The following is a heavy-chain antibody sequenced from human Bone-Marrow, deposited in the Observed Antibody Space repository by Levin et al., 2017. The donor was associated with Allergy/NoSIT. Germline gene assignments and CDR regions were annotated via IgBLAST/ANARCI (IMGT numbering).Heavy chain of an antibody. D-gene: IGHD7-27*01. CDR1: GGSISNYY. V-gene: IGHV4-59*01. CDR2: IYYSGST. CDR3: ARVNLSGYYFDC. Sequence: GSLRLSCTVSGGSISNYYWSWIRQPPGKGLEWIGYIYYSGSTNYNPSLKSRVTISVDTSMNQFSLKLNSVTAADTAIYYCARVNLSGYYFDCWGQGTLVTVSS. J-gene: IGHJ4*02.